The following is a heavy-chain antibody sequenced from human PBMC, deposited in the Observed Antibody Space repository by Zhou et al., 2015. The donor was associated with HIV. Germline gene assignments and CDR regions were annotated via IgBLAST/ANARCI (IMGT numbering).Heavy chain of an antibody. CDR3: ARDATFHYGSGSVRYSPGS. CDR1: GYSFSKFY. D-gene: IGHD3-10*01. J-gene: IGHJ4*02. Sequence: QVRLVQSGTEVKKPGASVNVSCETSGYSFSKFYIHWLRQAPGRGPEWMAIVDPSRGGARVAEEFQGRVIMTSDTSKSTVFMEMRGLTPEDTATYYCARDATFHYGSGSVRYSPGSWGQGTLVIVSS. CDR2: VDPSRGGA. V-gene: IGHV1-46*01.